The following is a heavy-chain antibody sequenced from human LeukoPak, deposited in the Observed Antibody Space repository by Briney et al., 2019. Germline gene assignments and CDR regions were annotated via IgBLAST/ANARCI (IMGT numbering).Heavy chain of an antibody. Sequence: GGSLRLSCAASGFTFSSYWMTWVRQAPGKGLEWVANIKEDGSKKNYVDSVKGRFTISRDNAKNSLYLQMNSLRAEDTAVYYCARDWGEEGRPTDYWGQGTLVTVSS. V-gene: IGHV3-7*01. CDR3: ARDWGEEGRPTDY. CDR2: IKEDGSKK. CDR1: GFTFSSYW. D-gene: IGHD3-16*01. J-gene: IGHJ4*02.